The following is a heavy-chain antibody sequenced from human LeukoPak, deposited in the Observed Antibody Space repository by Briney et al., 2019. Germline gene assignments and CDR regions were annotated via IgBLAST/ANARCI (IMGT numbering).Heavy chain of an antibody. CDR2: IYPGDSDT. D-gene: IGHD6-19*01. CDR1: GYSFTSYW. J-gene: IGHJ4*02. CDR3: ARLRPGIAVAGSPPDY. Sequence: GESLKISCMGSGYSFTSYWIGWVRQMPGKGLEWMGIIYPGDSDTRYSPSFQGQVTISADKSISTAYLQWSSLKASDTAMYYCARLRPGIAVAGSPPDYWGQGTLVTVSS. V-gene: IGHV5-51*01.